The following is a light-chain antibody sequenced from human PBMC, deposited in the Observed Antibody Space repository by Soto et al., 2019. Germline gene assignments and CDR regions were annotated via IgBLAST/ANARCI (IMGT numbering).Light chain of an antibody. CDR2: DVS. J-gene: IGKJ1*01. CDR1: QSISSY. Sequence: DIQMTQSPSSLSASVGDRVTITCRASQSISSYLNWYQQKPGKAPKLLIYDVSKLETGVPSRFSGSGSGTDFTFTISSLQPEDIATYYCQQYDNLLTWTFGQGTKVDI. CDR3: QQYDNLLTWT. V-gene: IGKV1-33*01.